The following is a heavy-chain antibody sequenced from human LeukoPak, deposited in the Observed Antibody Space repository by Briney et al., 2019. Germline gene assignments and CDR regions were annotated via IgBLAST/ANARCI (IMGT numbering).Heavy chain of an antibody. D-gene: IGHD6-13*01. Sequence: ASVKVSCKASGYTFTGYYMHWVRQAPGQGLEWMGWINTYTGNPTYAQGFIGRFVFSLDTSVSTAYLQISSLKADDTAVYYCTRDRWEQQLGAFDIWGQGTVVTVSS. CDR3: TRDRWEQQLGAFDI. CDR2: INTYTGNP. V-gene: IGHV7-4-1*02. CDR1: GYTFTGYY. J-gene: IGHJ3*02.